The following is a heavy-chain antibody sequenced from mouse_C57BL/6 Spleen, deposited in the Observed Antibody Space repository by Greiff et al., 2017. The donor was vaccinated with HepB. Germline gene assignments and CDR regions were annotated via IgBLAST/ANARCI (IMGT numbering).Heavy chain of an antibody. D-gene: IGHD2-2*01. CDR2: ISSGSSTI. Sequence: EVKLVESGGGLVKPGGSLKLSCAASGFTFSDYGMHWVRQAPEKGLEWVAYISSGSSTIYYADTVKGRFTISRDKAKNTLFLQMTSLRSEDTAMYYCANGYDGDYWGQGTTLTVSS. J-gene: IGHJ2*01. CDR1: GFTFSDYG. V-gene: IGHV5-17*01. CDR3: ANGYDGDY.